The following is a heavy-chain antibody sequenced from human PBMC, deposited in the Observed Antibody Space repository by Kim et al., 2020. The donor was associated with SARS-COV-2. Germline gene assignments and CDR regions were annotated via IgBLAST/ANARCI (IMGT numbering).Heavy chain of an antibody. J-gene: IGHJ6*02. CDR2: ISGSGGST. V-gene: IGHV3-23*01. D-gene: IGHD4-17*01. CDR3: ANGDYGDYIYYYYGMDV. CDR1: GFTFSSYA. Sequence: GGSLRLSCAASGFTFSSYAMSWVRQAPGKGLEWVSAISGSGGSTYYADSVKGRFTISRDNSKNTLYLQMNSLRAEDTAVYYCANGDYGDYIYYYYGMDVWGQGTTVTVSS.